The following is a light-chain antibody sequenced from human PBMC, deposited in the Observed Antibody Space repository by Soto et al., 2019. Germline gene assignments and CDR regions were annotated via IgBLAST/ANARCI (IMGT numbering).Light chain of an antibody. J-gene: IGKJ1*01. Sequence: EIVLTQSPGPLSLSPGERATLSCRASQSVSSNYLAWYQQKAGQAPRLIIYYSSSRATGIPDRFGGSGSKKDFLITISRVEPEDFAVYCWQEYGNSPWTVGQGTKVEIK. V-gene: IGKV3-20*01. CDR3: QEYGNSPWT. CDR1: QSVSSNY. CDR2: YSS.